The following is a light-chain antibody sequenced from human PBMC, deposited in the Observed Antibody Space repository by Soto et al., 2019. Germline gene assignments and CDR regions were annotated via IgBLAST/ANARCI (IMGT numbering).Light chain of an antibody. J-gene: IGKJ4*01. Sequence: EIVMTQSPAILSVSPGERATLSCWASQSVGSNLAWYQQKPGQAPRLLIYGASTRATGIPARFSGSGSGTEFTLTINSLHSEDFAVYYCQQYDNWPPRTFGGGTKVDIK. CDR2: GAS. CDR3: QQYDNWPPRT. CDR1: QSVGSN. V-gene: IGKV3-15*01.